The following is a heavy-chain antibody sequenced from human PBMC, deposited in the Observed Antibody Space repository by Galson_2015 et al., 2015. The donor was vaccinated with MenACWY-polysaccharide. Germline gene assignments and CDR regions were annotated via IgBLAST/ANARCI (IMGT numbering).Heavy chain of an antibody. Sequence: QSGAEVKKPGASVQVSCKASGYTFTGYYMHWVRQAPGQGLEWMGRINPNSGGTNYAQKFQGRVTMTRDTSISTAYMELSRLRSDDTAVYYCARSRGYSGYDSVDAFDIWGQGTMVTVSS. CDR3: ARSRGYSGYDSVDAFDI. CDR2: INPNSGGT. CDR1: GYTFTGYY. V-gene: IGHV1-2*06. D-gene: IGHD5-12*01. J-gene: IGHJ3*02.